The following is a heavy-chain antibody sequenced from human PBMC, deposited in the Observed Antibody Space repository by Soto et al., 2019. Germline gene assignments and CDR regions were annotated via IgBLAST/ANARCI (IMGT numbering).Heavy chain of an antibody. J-gene: IGHJ4*02. CDR1: GYSFTTYY. D-gene: IGHD6-13*01. CDR2: INPSGGRT. CDR3: ARDYAGKSGDFDY. Sequence: ASVKVSCKASGYSFTTYYMHWVRQAPGQGLEWMGIINPSGGRTIYAQKFQGRVTMTSDTSTSTVYMELSSLRSDDTAVYYCARDYAGKSGDFDYWGQGTLVTVSS. V-gene: IGHV1-46*01.